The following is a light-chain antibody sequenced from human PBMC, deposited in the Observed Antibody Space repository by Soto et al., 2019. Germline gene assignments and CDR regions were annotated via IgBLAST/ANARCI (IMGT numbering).Light chain of an antibody. V-gene: IGKV1-39*01. CDR1: QSISSY. CDR2: AAS. Sequence: DIQMTQSPSSLSASVGGRVTITCRASQSISSYLNWYQQKPGKAPKLLIYAASSLQSGVPSRFSGSGSGTDFTLTISSLQPDDFATYYCQQYNSYPITFGQGTRLEIK. J-gene: IGKJ5*01. CDR3: QQYNSYPIT.